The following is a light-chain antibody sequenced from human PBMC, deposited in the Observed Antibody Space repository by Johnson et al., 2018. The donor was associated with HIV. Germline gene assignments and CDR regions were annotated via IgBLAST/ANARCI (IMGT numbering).Light chain of an antibody. CDR2: ENN. Sequence: QAVLTQPPSVSAAPGQKVTISCSGSSSNIGYNYVSWYQQLPGTAPKLLIFENNKRPSGIPDRFSGSKSGTSATLGITGLQTGDEADYYCGTWDSSLSAAYVFGTGTKVTVL. CDR3: GTWDSSLSAAYV. J-gene: IGLJ1*01. V-gene: IGLV1-51*02. CDR1: SSNIGYNY.